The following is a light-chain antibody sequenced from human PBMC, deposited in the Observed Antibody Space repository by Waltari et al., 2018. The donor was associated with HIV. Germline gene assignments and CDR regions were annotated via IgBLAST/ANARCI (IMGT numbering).Light chain of an antibody. J-gene: IGKJ3*01. Sequence: DIQMTQSPSSLSASVGDRVTITCLASQSISSYLNWYQQKPGKAPTLLIYAASSLQSGCPSRFSGSVSGTDFTLTISSLQPEDFATYYCQQSYSTPFTFGPGTKVDIK. V-gene: IGKV1-39*01. CDR2: AAS. CDR1: QSISSY. CDR3: QQSYSTPFT.